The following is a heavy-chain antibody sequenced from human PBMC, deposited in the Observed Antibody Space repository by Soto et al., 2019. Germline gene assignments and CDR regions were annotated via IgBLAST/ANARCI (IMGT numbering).Heavy chain of an antibody. CDR3: VRQVGATGSYSYAV. Sequence: QVQLQESGPGVVKPSETLSLTCTVTGASVINDYWNWIRQPPGKGLEWIGFVYDSGSTSYNSSLKSRLSISVDTSTNQFSLKRSSVTAADTAVYYCVRQVGATGSYSYAVWGQGTMVTVSS. V-gene: IGHV4-59*02. CDR2: VYDSGST. CDR1: GASVINDY. J-gene: IGHJ3*01. D-gene: IGHD1-26*01.